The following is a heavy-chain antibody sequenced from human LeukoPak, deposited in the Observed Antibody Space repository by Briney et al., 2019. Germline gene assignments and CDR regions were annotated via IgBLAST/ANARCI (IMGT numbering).Heavy chain of an antibody. CDR3: ARHFAYSSSPYLDY. V-gene: IGHV4-59*08. CDR2: VYYTGST. CDR1: GGSVSNYY. Sequence: SETLSLTCSVSGGSVSNYYWSWIRQPPGKRLEWIGYVYYTGSTNYNPSLKSRVTMFEDKSKNQFSLRLYSVTVADTAVYYCARHFAYSSSPYLDYWGQGSLVTVSS. J-gene: IGHJ4*02. D-gene: IGHD6-6*01.